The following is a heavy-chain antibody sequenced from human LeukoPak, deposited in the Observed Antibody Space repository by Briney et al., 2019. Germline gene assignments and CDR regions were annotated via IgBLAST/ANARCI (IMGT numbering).Heavy chain of an antibody. J-gene: IGHJ4*02. CDR3: AKVGGITGTTGYFDY. D-gene: IGHD1-7*01. Sequence: GGSLRLSCAASGFTFSSYGMSWVRQAPGKGLEWVSAISGSGGSTYYADSVKGRFTISRDNSKNTLYLQMNSLRAEDTAVYYCAKVGGITGTTGYFDYWGQGTLVTVSS. V-gene: IGHV3-23*01. CDR1: GFTFSSYG. CDR2: ISGSGGST.